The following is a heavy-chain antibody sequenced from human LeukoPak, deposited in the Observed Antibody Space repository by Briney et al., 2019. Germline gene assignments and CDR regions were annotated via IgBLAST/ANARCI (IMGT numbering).Heavy chain of an antibody. CDR2: FDPEDGET. J-gene: IGHJ4*02. Sequence: GASVKVSCKVSGYTLTELSMHWGRQAPGKGLEWMGGFDPEDGETIYAQKFQGRVTMTEDTSTDTAYMELSSLRSEDTAVYYCATGVFEGYYFDYWGQGTLVTVSS. V-gene: IGHV1-24*01. CDR3: ATGVFEGYYFDY. CDR1: GYTLTELS. D-gene: IGHD3-9*01.